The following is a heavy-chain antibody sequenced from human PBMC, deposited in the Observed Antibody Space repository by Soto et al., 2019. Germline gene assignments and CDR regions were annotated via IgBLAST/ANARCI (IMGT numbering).Heavy chain of an antibody. V-gene: IGHV4-31*03. CDR1: GGSISSGGYY. J-gene: IGHJ4*02. Sequence: PLSLTCNVSGGSISSGGYYWSWIRQHPGKGLEWIGYIYYSRSTYYNTPLKSRVTISKDTFKNQLSLEIGSVTAADSAVYYCARSHGYWGQGALVTVSS. CDR2: IYYSRST. CDR3: ARSHGY.